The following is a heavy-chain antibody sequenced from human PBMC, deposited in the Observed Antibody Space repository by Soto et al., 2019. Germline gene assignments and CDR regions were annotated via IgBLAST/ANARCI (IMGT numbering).Heavy chain of an antibody. V-gene: IGHV4-31*03. CDR3: AREAGKLEPLDY. CDR1: GGSISSGGYY. D-gene: IGHD1-1*01. CDR2: IYYSGST. Sequence: SETLSLTCTVSGGSISSGGYYWSWIRQHPGKGLEWIGYIYYSGSTYYNPSLKGRVTISVDTSKNQFSLKLSSVTAADTAVDYCAREAGKLEPLDYWGQGTLVTVSS. J-gene: IGHJ4*02.